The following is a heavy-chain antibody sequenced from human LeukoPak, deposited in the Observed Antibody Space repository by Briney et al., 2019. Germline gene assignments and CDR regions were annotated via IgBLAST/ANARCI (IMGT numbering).Heavy chain of an antibody. CDR2: IYYSGST. J-gene: IGHJ4*02. CDR3: ARHPHSSSWYYFDY. Sequence: SETLSLTCTVSGVSISSSSYYWGWIRQPPGKGLEWIGSIYYSGSTYYNPSLKSRVTISVDTSKNHFSQKLSSVTAADTAVYYCARHPHSSSWYYFDYWGQGTLVTVSS. V-gene: IGHV4-39*01. D-gene: IGHD6-13*01. CDR1: GVSISSSSYY.